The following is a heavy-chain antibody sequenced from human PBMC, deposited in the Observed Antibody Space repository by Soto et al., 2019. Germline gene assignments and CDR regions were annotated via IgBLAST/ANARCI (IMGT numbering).Heavy chain of an antibody. J-gene: IGHJ4*02. Sequence: ASVKVSCKASGYTFTSYAMHWVRQAPGQRLEWMGWINAGNGNTKYSQKFQGRVTITRDTSASTAYMELSSLRSEDTAVYYCASLYSSGWYSRPLFDYWGQGTLVTVSS. CDR1: GYTFTSYA. D-gene: IGHD6-19*01. CDR2: INAGNGNT. CDR3: ASLYSSGWYSRPLFDY. V-gene: IGHV1-3*01.